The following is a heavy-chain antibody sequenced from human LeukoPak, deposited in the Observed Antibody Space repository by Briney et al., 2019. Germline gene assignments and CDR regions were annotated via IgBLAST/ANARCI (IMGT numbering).Heavy chain of an antibody. Sequence: ASVKVSCKASGYAFDSYGLTWVRQAPGQGPEWMGWISTYNGKTIYTQKFQGRVSMTTDTSTKTAYMEVRSLRSDDTAVYFCARDILTGNALGHWGQGTQVTVSS. CDR1: GYAFDSYG. D-gene: IGHD3-9*01. CDR3: ARDILTGNALGH. CDR2: ISTYNGKT. V-gene: IGHV1-18*04. J-gene: IGHJ4*02.